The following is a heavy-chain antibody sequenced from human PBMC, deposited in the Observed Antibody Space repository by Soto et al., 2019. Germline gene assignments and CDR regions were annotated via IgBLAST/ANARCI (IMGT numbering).Heavy chain of an antibody. CDR2: VFYNGST. D-gene: IGHD6-19*01. V-gene: IGHV4-39*01. CDR3: AREFKAVAGFDAFDI. Sequence: QLQLQESGPGLVKPSETLSLTCTVSGGSISGTSSYWSWIRQSPGKGLEWMGNVFYNGSTNCNPSLKSRVTISVDTSKNQFSLKLSSVTAADTALYYCAREFKAVAGFDAFDIWGQGTMVTVSS. J-gene: IGHJ3*02. CDR1: GGSISGTSSY.